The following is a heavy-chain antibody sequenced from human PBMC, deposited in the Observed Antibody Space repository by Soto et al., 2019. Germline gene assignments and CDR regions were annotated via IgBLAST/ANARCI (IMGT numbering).Heavy chain of an antibody. J-gene: IGHJ4*02. V-gene: IGHV4-59*01. CDR1: GGSIISYY. D-gene: IGHD6-13*01. CDR2: IYYSGST. CDR3: ARDPDGSSWYDY. Sequence: KTSETLSLTCTFSGGSIISYYWSWIRQPPGKGLEWIGYIYYSGSTNYNPSLKSRVTISVDTSKNQFSLKLSSVTAADTAVYYCARDPDGSSWYDYWGQGTLVTVSS.